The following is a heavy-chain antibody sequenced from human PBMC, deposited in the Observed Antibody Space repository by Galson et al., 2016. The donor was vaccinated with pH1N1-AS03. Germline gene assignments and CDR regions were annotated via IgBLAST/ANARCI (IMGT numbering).Heavy chain of an antibody. V-gene: IGHV3-23*01. Sequence: SLRLSCAASGFNFSNYAMNWVRQAPGKGLEWVSGISDSGATAHYADPVRGRFTISRDNSKNTLFLQMNSLRAEYTAIYYCAKVSLMVVIITDYFDYWGQGTLVTVST. CDR3: AKVSLMVVIITDYFDY. D-gene: IGHD3-16*01. J-gene: IGHJ4*02. CDR1: GFNFSNYA. CDR2: ISDSGATA.